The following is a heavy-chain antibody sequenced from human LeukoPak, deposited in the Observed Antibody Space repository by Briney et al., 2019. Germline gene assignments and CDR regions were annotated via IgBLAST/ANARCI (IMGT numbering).Heavy chain of an antibody. CDR1: GGSISSYY. V-gene: IGHV4-59*01. CDR3: ARDHGGGAFDP. D-gene: IGHD3-16*01. Sequence: SETLSLTCTVSGGSISSYYWSWIRQPPGKGLEWIGYIYYSGSTNYNPSLKSRVTISVDTSKNQFSLKLSFVTAADTAVYYCARDHGGGAFDPWGQGTLVTVSS. CDR2: IYYSGST. J-gene: IGHJ5*02.